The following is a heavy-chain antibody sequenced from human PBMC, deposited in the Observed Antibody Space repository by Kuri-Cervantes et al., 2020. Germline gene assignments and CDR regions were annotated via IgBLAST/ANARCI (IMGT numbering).Heavy chain of an antibody. Sequence: SVKVSCKASGGTFSSYAISWVRQAPGQGLEWMGGIIPIFGIANYAQKFQGRVTITADKSTSTAYMELSSLRSEDTAVYYCARSRRDYGDYVHWFDPWGQGTLVTVSS. D-gene: IGHD4-17*01. V-gene: IGHV1-69*10. CDR3: ARSRRDYGDYVHWFDP. CDR1: GGTFSSYA. J-gene: IGHJ5*02. CDR2: IIPIFGIA.